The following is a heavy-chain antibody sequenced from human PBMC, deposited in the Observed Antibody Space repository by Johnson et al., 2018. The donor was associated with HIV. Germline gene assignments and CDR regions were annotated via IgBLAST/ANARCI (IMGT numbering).Heavy chain of an antibody. D-gene: IGHD2-15*01. J-gene: IGHJ3*02. CDR1: GFTFEAYG. Sequence: EMQLVESGGDWVQRGGSLRLSCSASGFTFEAYGIIWVRQAPGKGLEWVSDINWHGGSTDYADSVKGRFTISRDNAKTSLYMQMDSLRAEDTARYYCARRGGYCSGNICPHVFDIWGQGTMVTVSS. V-gene: IGHV3-20*04. CDR3: ARRGGYCSGNICPHVFDI. CDR2: INWHGGST.